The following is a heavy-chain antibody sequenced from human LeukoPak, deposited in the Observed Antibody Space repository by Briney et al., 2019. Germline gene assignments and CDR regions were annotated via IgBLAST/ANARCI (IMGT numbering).Heavy chain of an antibody. J-gene: IGHJ6*02. Sequence: SETLSLTCAVYGGSFSGYYWSWIRRPPGKGLEWIGEINHSGSTNYNPSLKSRVTISVDTSKNQFSLKLSSVTAAGTAVYYCARALYYDSSGPLTMDVWGQGTTVTVSS. V-gene: IGHV4-34*01. CDR2: INHSGST. D-gene: IGHD3-22*01. CDR3: ARALYYDSSGPLTMDV. CDR1: GGSFSGYY.